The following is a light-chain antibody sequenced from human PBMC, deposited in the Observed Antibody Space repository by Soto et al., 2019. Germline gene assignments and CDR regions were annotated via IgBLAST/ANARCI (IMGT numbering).Light chain of an antibody. CDR2: GNS. CDR1: SSNIGAGHA. Sequence: QSVLTQPPSVSGAPGQRVTISCTGSSSNIGAGHALHWYQHLPGAAPKLLMYGNSDRPSGVPDRFSGSKSGTSASLAITGRQPEDEADYYCQSYDDSLSGWVFGGGTKVTVL. J-gene: IGLJ3*02. CDR3: QSYDDSLSGWV. V-gene: IGLV1-40*01.